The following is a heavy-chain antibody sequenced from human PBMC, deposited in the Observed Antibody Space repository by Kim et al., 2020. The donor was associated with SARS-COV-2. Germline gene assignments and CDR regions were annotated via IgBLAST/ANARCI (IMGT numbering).Heavy chain of an antibody. CDR2: INYSGST. CDR3: ARFNPGYDGFDY. J-gene: IGHJ4*02. D-gene: IGHD5-12*01. CDR1: GGSISSSSYN. V-gene: IGHV4-39*06. Sequence: SETLSLTCTVSGGSISSSSYNWGWLRQPPGMGLKWIGSINYSGSTYYTLSIKSRVTISVDTTKNHFTLKLISVTATDTAEYDCARFNPGYDGFDYWGQGT.